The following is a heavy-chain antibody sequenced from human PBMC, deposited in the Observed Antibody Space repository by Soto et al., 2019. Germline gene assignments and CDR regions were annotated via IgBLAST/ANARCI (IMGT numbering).Heavy chain of an antibody. D-gene: IGHD4-4*01. Sequence: QLQLQESGSGLVKPSQTLSLTCAVSGGSINTATHSWSWIRQPPGKGLEWIGYIYHSGSTYYNPSDNSRVTLSIDQTNNQFSLRLSSLTAADTAVYYCARGGGVTTTGDDYWGQGILVTVSS. CDR3: ARGGGVTTTGDDY. V-gene: IGHV4-30-2*01. J-gene: IGHJ4*02. CDR2: IYHSGST. CDR1: GGSINTATHS.